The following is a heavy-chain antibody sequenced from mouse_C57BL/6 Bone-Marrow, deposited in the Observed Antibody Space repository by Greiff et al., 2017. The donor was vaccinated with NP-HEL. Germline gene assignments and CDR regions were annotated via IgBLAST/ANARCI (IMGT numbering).Heavy chain of an antibody. V-gene: IGHV1-47*01. CDR2: FHPYNDDT. CDR3: ARRSNFDYAMDY. D-gene: IGHD1-1*01. Sequence: VQLQQSGAELVKPGASVYMSCKASGYTFPTYPIEWMNQSHGKCLEWIGNFHPYNDDTKYTEKFNGQATLTVEKSSSTIYLDLSRLTSDDSAVYYCARRSNFDYAMDYWGQGTSVTVSS. J-gene: IGHJ4*01. CDR1: GYTFPTYP.